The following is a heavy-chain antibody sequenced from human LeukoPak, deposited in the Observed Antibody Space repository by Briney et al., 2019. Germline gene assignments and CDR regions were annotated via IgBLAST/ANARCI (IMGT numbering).Heavy chain of an antibody. CDR3: ARYYCSSSCLNFDY. CDR2: ISSSSTYI. CDR1: GFTFSNYG. J-gene: IGHJ4*02. D-gene: IGHD2-2*01. Sequence: GGSLRLSCAASGFTFSNYGMNWVRQAPGKGLEWVSSISSSSTYIYYADSVKGRFTISRDNAKNSLYLQMNSLRAEDTAVYYCARYYCSSSCLNFDYWGQGTLVTVSS. V-gene: IGHV3-21*01.